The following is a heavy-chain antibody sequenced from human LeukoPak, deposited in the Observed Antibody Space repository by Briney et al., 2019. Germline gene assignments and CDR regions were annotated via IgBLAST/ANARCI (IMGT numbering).Heavy chain of an antibody. J-gene: IGHJ1*01. Sequence: GGSLRLSCVVSGFTLNRCWMNWVRQAPGKGLEWVAHINPDGRDTYYVDSVKGRFTISRDNAQNSMYLQMNSLRVEDTAVYYCTSWGDTTAEYFQRWGQGTLVTVSS. D-gene: IGHD2-21*02. CDR2: INPDGRDT. CDR1: GFTLNRCW. V-gene: IGHV3-7*01. CDR3: TSWGDTTAEYFQR.